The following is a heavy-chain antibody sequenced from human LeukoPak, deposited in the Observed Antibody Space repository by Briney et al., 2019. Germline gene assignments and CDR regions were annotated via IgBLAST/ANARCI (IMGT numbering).Heavy chain of an antibody. CDR1: GFTFSSYS. CDR3: ASGDYDFWSGYYRLADY. Sequence: GGSLRLSCAASGFTFSSYSMNWVRQAPGKGLEWVSSISSSSSYIYYADSVKGRFTISRDNAKNSLYLQMNSLRAEDTAVYYCASGDYDFWSGYYRLADYWGQGTLVTVSS. D-gene: IGHD3-3*01. CDR2: ISSSSSYI. V-gene: IGHV3-21*01. J-gene: IGHJ4*02.